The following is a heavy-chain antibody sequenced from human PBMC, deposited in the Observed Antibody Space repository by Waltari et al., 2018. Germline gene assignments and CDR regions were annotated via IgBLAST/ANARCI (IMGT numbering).Heavy chain of an antibody. CDR3: ARESRPTRRRYYGMDV. J-gene: IGHJ6*02. Sequence: QVQLVQSGAEVKKPGASVKVSCKASGYTFTSYDINWVRQATGQGLEWMGWMDPNNGNTGYAQKFQGRVTMTRNTSISTAYMELSSLRSEDTAVYYCARESRPTRRRYYGMDVWGQGTTVTVSS. CDR2: MDPNNGNT. D-gene: IGHD6-25*01. CDR1: GYTFTSYD. V-gene: IGHV1-8*01.